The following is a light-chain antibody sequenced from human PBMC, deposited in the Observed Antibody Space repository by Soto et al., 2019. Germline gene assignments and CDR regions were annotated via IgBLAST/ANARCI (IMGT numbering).Light chain of an antibody. CDR3: QQYNDWPRT. V-gene: IGKV3-15*01. J-gene: IGKJ1*01. Sequence: DIVMTQSPATLSVSPGERATLSCRASQSVSRNLAWYQQKRGQAPRLLMYGASTRATGIPVRFSGSGSGTEFTLLISSLQSEEFAVYYCQQYNDWPRTFGLSTKVEI. CDR1: QSVSRN. CDR2: GAS.